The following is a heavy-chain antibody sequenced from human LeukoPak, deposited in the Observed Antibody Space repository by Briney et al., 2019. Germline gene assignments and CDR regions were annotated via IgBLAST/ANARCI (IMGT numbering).Heavy chain of an antibody. CDR1: GFTFSPYS. D-gene: IGHD4/OR15-4a*01. Sequence: GGSLRLSCTASGFTFSPYSMNWVRQAPGKGLEWVSSISSSSDYIYYAASVKGRFTISRDNAKNSLYLQMNSLRAEDTAVYYCARIPNSANFPNWFDPWGQGTLVTVSS. CDR3: ARIPNSANFPNWFDP. J-gene: IGHJ5*02. V-gene: IGHV3-21*01. CDR2: ISSSSDYI.